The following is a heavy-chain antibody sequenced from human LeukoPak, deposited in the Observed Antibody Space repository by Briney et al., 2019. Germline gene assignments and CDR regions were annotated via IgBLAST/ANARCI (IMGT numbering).Heavy chain of an antibody. CDR3: AKEDARVSTSNSDFDY. Sequence: PGGSLRLSCAASGFAFSNYGIHWIRRSPGKGLEWVAFIRYDGNNEWYADSVKGRFGLSRDNSRNTAYIQLNSLRPDDTAVYYCAKEDARVSTSNSDFDYWGQGTLVTVSS. CDR2: IRYDGNNE. CDR1: GFAFSNYG. V-gene: IGHV3-30*02. D-gene: IGHD4-23*01. J-gene: IGHJ4*02.